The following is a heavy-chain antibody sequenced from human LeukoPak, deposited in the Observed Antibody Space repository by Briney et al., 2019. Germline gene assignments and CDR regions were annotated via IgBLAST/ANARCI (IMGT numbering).Heavy chain of an antibody. CDR3: ASRSGSYETVPFDY. Sequence: ASVKVSCKASGYTFTSYAMHWVRQAPGQRLEWMGWINAGNGNTKYSQKFQGRVTITRDTSASTAYMELSSLRSEDTAVCYCASRSGSYETVPFDYWGQGTLVTVSS. CDR1: GYTFTSYA. J-gene: IGHJ4*02. V-gene: IGHV1-3*01. CDR2: INAGNGNT. D-gene: IGHD2-15*01.